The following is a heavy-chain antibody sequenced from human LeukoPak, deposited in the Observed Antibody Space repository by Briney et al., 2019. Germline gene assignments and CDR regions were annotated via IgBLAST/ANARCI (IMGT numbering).Heavy chain of an antibody. Sequence: PGGSLRLSCAASGFTFSSFEMNWVRQAPGKGLEWVSYISSRGSTIYYADSVKGRFTISRDNSKNTLYLQMNSLRAEDTAVYYCARVYYGSGSLHYYYYYMDVWGKGTTVTISS. V-gene: IGHV3-48*03. CDR3: ARVYYGSGSLHYYYYYMDV. J-gene: IGHJ6*03. D-gene: IGHD3-10*01. CDR1: GFTFSSFE. CDR2: ISSRGSTI.